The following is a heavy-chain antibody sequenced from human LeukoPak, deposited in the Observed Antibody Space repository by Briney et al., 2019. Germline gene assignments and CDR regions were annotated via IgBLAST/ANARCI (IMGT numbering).Heavy chain of an antibody. CDR1: GGSIRSYY. J-gene: IGHJ6*03. CDR2: IYYSGST. Sequence: SETLSLTCTVSGGSIRSYYWSWIRQPPGEGLEWIGYIYYSGSTNYNPSLKSRVTISVDTSKNKFSLKLSSVTAADTAVYYCARHVSAYSSGLPYYMDVWGKGTTVTVSS. CDR3: ARHVSAYSSGLPYYMDV. V-gene: IGHV4-59*08. D-gene: IGHD6-19*01.